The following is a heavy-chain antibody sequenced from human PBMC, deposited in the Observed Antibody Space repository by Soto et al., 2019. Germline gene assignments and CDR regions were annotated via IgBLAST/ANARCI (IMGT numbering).Heavy chain of an antibody. V-gene: IGHV3-66*01. CDR1: GLTFSSYI. J-gene: IGHJ4*02. Sequence: VGFMRLPCGASGLTFSSYIMNWVRQATGKGLELVSVIYSGGSTYYADSVKGRFTISRDNSKNTLYLQMNSLRAEDTAVYYCARGGGDCSGGSCYFWRYYFDYWVQGTLVTVPQ. D-gene: IGHD2-15*01. CDR3: ARGGGDCSGGSCYFWRYYFDY. CDR2: IYSGGST.